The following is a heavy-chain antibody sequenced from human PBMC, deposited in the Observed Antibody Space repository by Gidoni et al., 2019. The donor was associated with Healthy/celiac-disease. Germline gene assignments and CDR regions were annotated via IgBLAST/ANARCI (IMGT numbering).Heavy chain of an antibody. CDR1: GFTFCYYA. J-gene: IGHJ4*02. V-gene: IGHV3-49*04. Sequence: EVQLVESGGGLVQPGRSLRLSCTASGFTFCYYAVCWVRQAPGKGLGWVGFIRSKAYGGTTEYAASVKGRFTISRDDSKSIAYLQMNSLKTEDTAVYYCTRDNYDFWSGYYMGFDYWGQGTLVTVSS. D-gene: IGHD3-3*01. CDR3: TRDNYDFWSGYYMGFDY. CDR2: IRSKAYGGTT.